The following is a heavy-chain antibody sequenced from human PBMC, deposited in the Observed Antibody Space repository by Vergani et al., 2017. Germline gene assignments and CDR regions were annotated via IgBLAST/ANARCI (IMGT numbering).Heavy chain of an antibody. CDR1: GGTFSSYA. V-gene: IGHV1-69*11. Sequence: QVLLVQSGAEVKKPGSSVKVSCKASGGTFSSYAISWVRQAPGQGLEWMGRIIPILGTANYAQKFQGRVTITADESTSTAYMELSSLRSEDTAVYYCARAADPYYYDSSGYPFDYWGQGTLVTVSS. CDR3: ARAADPYYYDSSGYPFDY. D-gene: IGHD3-22*01. J-gene: IGHJ4*02. CDR2: IIPILGTA.